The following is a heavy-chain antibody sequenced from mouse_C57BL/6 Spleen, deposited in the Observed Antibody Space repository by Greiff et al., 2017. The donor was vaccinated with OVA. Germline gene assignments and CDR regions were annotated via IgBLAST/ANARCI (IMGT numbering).Heavy chain of an antibody. J-gene: IGHJ2*01. CDR2: INPGSGGT. V-gene: IGHV1-54*01. D-gene: IGHD2-3*01. CDR3: ARSYDGYYVDY. Sequence: QVQLQQSGAELVRPGTSVKVSCKASGYAFTNYLIEWVKQRPGQGLEWIGVINPGSGGTNYNEKFKGKATLTADKSSSTAYMQLSSLTSEDSAVYFCARSYDGYYVDYWGQGTTLTVSS. CDR1: GYAFTNYL.